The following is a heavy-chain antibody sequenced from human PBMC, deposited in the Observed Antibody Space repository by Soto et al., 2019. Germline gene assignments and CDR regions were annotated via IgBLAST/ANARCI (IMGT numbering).Heavy chain of an antibody. J-gene: IGHJ4*02. CDR3: TREVQPGLRREYDY. CDR1: AFTFGSHT. Sequence: EAHLVASGGGLVKPGGSLRLSCEASAFTFGSHTMSWVRQAPGKGLEWVSSIDSGGSRTFYSDTVKGRFTISRDNAKNSLFLQMNSLRAEDTAVYFCTREVQPGLRREYDYWGQGTLVTVSS. CDR2: IDSGGSRT. V-gene: IGHV3-21*01. D-gene: IGHD1-1*01.